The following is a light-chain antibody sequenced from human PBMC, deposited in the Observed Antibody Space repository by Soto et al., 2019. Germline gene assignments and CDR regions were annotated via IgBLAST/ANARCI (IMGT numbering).Light chain of an antibody. CDR2: GVT. J-gene: IGLJ2*01. CDR1: SSDVGDYNY. CDR3: SSYTSSTTLSVV. V-gene: IGLV2-14*01. Sequence: QSALTQPASVSGSPGQSITISCTGTSSDVGDYNYVSWYQQHPGKAPKLMIYGVTNRPSGVSNRFSGSKSGNTASLTISGLQAEAEADYYCSSYTSSTTLSVVFGGGTKLTVL.